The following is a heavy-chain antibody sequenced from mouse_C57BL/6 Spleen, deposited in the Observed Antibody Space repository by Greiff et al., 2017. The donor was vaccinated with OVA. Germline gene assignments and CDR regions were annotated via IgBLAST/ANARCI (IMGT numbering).Heavy chain of an antibody. CDR1: GFSFNTYA. V-gene: IGHV10-1*01. D-gene: IGHD2-5*01. CDR3: LGQDYSNYDVYWYFDV. J-gene: IGHJ1*03. Sequence: EVKLVESGGGLVQPKGSLKLSCAASGFSFNTYAMNWVRQAPGKGLEWVARIRSKSNNYATYYADSVKDRFTISRDDSESMRYLQMNNLKTEDTAMYDCLGQDYSNYDVYWYFDVWGTGTTVTVSS. CDR2: IRSKSNNYAT.